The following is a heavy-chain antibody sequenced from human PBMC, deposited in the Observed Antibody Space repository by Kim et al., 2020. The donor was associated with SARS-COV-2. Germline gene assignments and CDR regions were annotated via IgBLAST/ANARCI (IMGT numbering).Heavy chain of an antibody. D-gene: IGHD5-18*01. J-gene: IGHJ4*02. V-gene: IGHV2-5*01. CDR3: AHRVRGYSYGSFDY. Sequence: TALKSRLTITKDTSKNQVVLTMTNMDPVDTATYYCAHRVRGYSYGSFDYWGQGTLVTVSS.